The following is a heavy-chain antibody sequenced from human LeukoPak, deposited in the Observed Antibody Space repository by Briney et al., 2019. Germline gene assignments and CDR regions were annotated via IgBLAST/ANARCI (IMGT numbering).Heavy chain of an antibody. V-gene: IGHV4-34*01. J-gene: IGHJ3*02. CDR1: GGSFSGYY. CDR3: ARAVGAVDI. D-gene: IGHD3-10*01. Sequence: SETLSLTCAVYGGSFSGYYWSWIRQPPGKGLEWTGEINHSGSTNYNPSLKSRVTISVDTSKNQFSLKLSSVTAADTAVYYCARAVGAVDIWGQGTMVTVSS. CDR2: INHSGST.